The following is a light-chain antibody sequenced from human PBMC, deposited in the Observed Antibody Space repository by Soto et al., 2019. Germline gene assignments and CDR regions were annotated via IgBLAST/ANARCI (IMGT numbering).Light chain of an antibody. CDR1: QSIRNW. CDR2: GAS. J-gene: IGKJ1*01. Sequence: DIHMTQSPSTLSASVVDIVTITFLASQSIRNWLAWYQDKPGKAPKLLIYGASSLESGVPSRFSGSGSGTEFTLTIGGLQSDDFATYYCQHYNAFPWPFGQGTKVDI. CDR3: QHYNAFPWP. V-gene: IGKV1-5*01.